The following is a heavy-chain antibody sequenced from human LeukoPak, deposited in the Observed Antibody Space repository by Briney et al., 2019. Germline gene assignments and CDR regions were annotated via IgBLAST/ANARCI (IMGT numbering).Heavy chain of an antibody. CDR3: GGDELALYSFVLDGTGFFF. D-gene: IGHD2-8*01. CDR2: ISSSSSYI. V-gene: IGHV3-21*04. J-gene: IGHJ3*01. CDR1: GFTFSSYR. Sequence: GGSLRLSCAASGFTFSSYRMNWVRQAPGKGLEWVSSISSSSSYIYYADSVKGRFTISRDNAKNSLYLQMNSLRAEDKAVYYLGGDELALYSFVLDGTGFFFWGQGTMVTVSS.